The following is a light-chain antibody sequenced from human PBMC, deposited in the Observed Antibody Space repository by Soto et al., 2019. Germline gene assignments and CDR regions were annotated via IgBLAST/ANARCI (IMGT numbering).Light chain of an antibody. Sequence: QSVLTQPASASGSPGQSITISCTGTSSDVGSYNLVSWYQKHPGKAPKIMNYEGSKRPSGVSKRFSGTKTGNTASLTISGLQAEDEADYYCCSYAGSSTYVFGTGTKVTVL. J-gene: IGLJ1*01. V-gene: IGLV2-23*01. CDR1: SSDVGSYNL. CDR2: EGS. CDR3: CSYAGSSTYV.